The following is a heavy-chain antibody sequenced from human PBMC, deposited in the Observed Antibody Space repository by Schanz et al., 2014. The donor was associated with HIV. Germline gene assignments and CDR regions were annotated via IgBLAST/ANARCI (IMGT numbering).Heavy chain of an antibody. J-gene: IGHJ4*02. V-gene: IGHV3-33*08. CDR2: VWYDGSNK. CDR1: GFIFDDYA. Sequence: VQLVESGGGLVQPGRSLRLSCAASGFIFDDYAMHWVRQAPGKGLEWVALVWYDGSNKYYVDSVKGRFTISRDNSKNTLHLQMNSLRAEDTAVYYCARAGAHWTSCFDYWGQGTLVTVSS. D-gene: IGHD1-1*01. CDR3: ARAGAHWTSCFDY.